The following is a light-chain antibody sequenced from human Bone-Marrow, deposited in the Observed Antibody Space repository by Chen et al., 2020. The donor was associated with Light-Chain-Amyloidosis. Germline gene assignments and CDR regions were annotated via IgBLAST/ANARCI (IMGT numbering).Light chain of an antibody. CDR1: QSISGW. J-gene: IGKJ3*01. CDR2: NTS. CDR3: KQYSDYALFT. Sequence: DIQMTQSPSTLSASVGDRVTITCRASQSISGWLAWYQQKAGKAPKLLIYNTSAFESGVPSRFSGSGSGTEFTLTISGLQPDDFASDYCKQYSDYALFTFGPGTKVDI. V-gene: IGKV1-5*03.